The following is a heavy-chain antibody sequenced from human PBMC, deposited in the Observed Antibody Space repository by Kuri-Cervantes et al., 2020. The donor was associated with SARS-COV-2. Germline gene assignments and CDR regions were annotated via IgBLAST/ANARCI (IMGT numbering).Heavy chain of an antibody. D-gene: IGHD6-13*01. V-gene: IGHV3-64*01. CDR2: ISSNGGST. Sequence: EGSLRLSCAASGFTFSSYAMHWVRQAPGKGLEYVSAISSNGGSTYYANSVKGRFTISRDSSKNTLYLQMNSLRAEDTAVYYCAKDVAAGTRAPPEYFQHWGQGTLVTVSS. CDR3: AKDVAAGTRAPPEYFQH. CDR1: GFTFSSYA. J-gene: IGHJ1*01.